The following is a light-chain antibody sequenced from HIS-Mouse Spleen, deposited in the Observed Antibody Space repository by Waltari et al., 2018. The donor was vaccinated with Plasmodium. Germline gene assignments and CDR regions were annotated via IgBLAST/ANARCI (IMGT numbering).Light chain of an antibody. J-gene: IGKJ1*01. CDR3: QQNYNTWT. CDR1: PSISSY. Sequence: DIQMTQSPSPLSASVGDRVTITCRASPSISSYLNWYQQKPGKAPKLLIYAASSLQSGVPSRFSGSGSGTDFTLTISSLQPEDFATYYCQQNYNTWTFGQGTKVEIK. V-gene: IGKV1-39*01. CDR2: AAS.